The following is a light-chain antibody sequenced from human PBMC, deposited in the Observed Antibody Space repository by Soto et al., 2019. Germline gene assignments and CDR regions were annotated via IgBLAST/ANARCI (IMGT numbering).Light chain of an antibody. V-gene: IGLV1-47*01. CDR1: SSNIGSNY. CDR3: AAWDDSLSGVV. CDR2: RND. Sequence: QSVLTQPPSASGTPGQRVTISCSGSSSNIGSNYVYWYQQLPGTAPQLLIYRNDQRPSGVPDRISGSKSGTSASLAISGLRYEDEADYYCAAWDDSLSGVVFGGGTKVTVL. J-gene: IGLJ2*01.